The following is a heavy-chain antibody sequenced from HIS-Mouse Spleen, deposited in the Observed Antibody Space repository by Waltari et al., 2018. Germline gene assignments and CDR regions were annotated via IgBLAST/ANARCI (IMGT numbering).Heavy chain of an antibody. CDR2: LYYSGST. D-gene: IGHD6-13*01. V-gene: IGHV4-39*07. CDR1: GGSIRSSSSY. J-gene: IGHJ2*01. CDR3: AREIPYSSSWYDWYFDL. Sequence: LQLHESGPGLVKPSETLSLTRTAPGGSIRSSSSYWGRIRPPPGKGLEWFGRLYYSGSTYYNPSLKSRVTISVDTSKNQFSLKLSSVTAADTAVYYCAREIPYSSSWYDWYFDLWGRGTLVTVSS.